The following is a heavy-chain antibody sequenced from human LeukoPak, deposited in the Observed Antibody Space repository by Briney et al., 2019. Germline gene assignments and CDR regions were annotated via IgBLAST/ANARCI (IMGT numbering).Heavy chain of an antibody. V-gene: IGHV3-7*01. CDR3: AREWYYYGSGTDY. J-gene: IGHJ4*02. CDR2: IKKDGSEK. D-gene: IGHD3-10*01. CDR1: GFTFSSYW. Sequence: GGSLRLSCAASGFTFSSYWMSWVRQAPGKGLEWVANIKKDGSEKYYVDSVKGRFTISRDNAETSLYLQMNSLRAEDTAVYYCAREWYYYGSGTDYWGQGTLVTVSS.